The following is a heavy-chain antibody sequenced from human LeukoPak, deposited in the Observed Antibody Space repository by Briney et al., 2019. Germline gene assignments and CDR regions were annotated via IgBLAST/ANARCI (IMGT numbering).Heavy chain of an antibody. CDR3: ARDSPRITMVRGALPGY. CDR2: LNPSGGST. Sequence: ASVKVSCKASGYTFTSYYMHWVRQAPGQGLEWMGILNPSGGSTSYAQKFQGRVTMTRDTSTSTVYMELSSLRSEDTAVYYCARDSPRITMVRGALPGYWGQGTLVTVSS. CDR1: GYTFTSYY. V-gene: IGHV1-46*01. J-gene: IGHJ4*02. D-gene: IGHD3-10*01.